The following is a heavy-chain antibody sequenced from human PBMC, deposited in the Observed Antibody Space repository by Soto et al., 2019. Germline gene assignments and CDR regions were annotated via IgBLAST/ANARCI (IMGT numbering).Heavy chain of an antibody. Sequence: QPGGSLRLSCAASGFTFSSYAMSWVRQAPGKGLEWVSAISGSGGSTYYADSVKGRFTISRDNSKNTLYLQMNSLRAEDTAVYYCAKDGPNYYDSSGYPYTWGQGTLVTVSS. J-gene: IGHJ5*02. D-gene: IGHD3-22*01. CDR1: GFTFSSYA. CDR2: ISGSGGST. V-gene: IGHV3-23*01. CDR3: AKDGPNYYDSSGYPYT.